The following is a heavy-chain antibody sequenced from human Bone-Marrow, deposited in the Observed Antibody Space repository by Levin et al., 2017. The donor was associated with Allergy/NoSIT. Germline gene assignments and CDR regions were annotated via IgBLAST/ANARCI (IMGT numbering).Heavy chain of an antibody. V-gene: IGHV3-74*01. CDR1: GFTFSSYW. D-gene: IGHD2-15*01. Sequence: GESLKISCAASGFTFSSYWMHWVRQAPGKGLVWVSRINSDGSSTSYADSVKGRFTISRDNAKNTLYLQMNSLRAEDTAVYYCAREVIGVYCSGGSCYSDYWGQGTLVTVSS. J-gene: IGHJ4*02. CDR2: INSDGSST. CDR3: AREVIGVYCSGGSCYSDY.